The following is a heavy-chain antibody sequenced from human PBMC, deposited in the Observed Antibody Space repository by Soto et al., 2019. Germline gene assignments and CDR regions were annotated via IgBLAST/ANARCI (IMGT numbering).Heavy chain of an antibody. J-gene: IGHJ5*02. CDR3: ARDFFDSSDYTTNWFDP. CDR1: GDSISNNHYY. V-gene: IGHV4-39*01. Sequence: PSETLSLTCSVSGDSISNNHYYWAWIRQPPGEGLEWIGSIYHTGNAYYNPSLKSRVTISVDTSKNQFSLKLTSVTAADAALYYCARDFFDSSDYTTNWFDPWGQGTLVTVSS. D-gene: IGHD3-22*01. CDR2: IYHTGNA.